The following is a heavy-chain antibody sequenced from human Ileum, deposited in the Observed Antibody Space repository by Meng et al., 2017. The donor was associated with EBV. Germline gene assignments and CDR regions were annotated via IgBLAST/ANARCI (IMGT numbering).Heavy chain of an antibody. CDR2: IVPIFGTT. CDR1: GDRFGTYS. J-gene: IGHJ4*02. CDR3: ARLGGDYDDY. V-gene: IGHV1-69*18. Sequence: QVHLVQSGAEVKKPGSSVKVSCKASGDRFGTYSVSWVRQAPGQGLEWMGNIVPIFGTTSYAQKFQGRVTITADESTSTAYMELRNLRSEDSAMYYCARLGGDYDDYWGQGTLVTVSS. D-gene: IGHD1-26*01.